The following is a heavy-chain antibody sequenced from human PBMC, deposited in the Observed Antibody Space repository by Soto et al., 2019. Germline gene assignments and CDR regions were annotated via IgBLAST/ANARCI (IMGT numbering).Heavy chain of an antibody. CDR2: IYYSGST. Sequence: QVQLQESGPGLVKPSQTLSLTCTVSGGSILSGDYYWSWIRQSPGKGLEWIGYIYYSGSTYYNPSLKSRVTISVDRSKNQFSLEVSSVTAAYTAVYYCARVAMTTVTTTAFDIWGQGTMVIVSS. CDR1: GGSILSGDYY. J-gene: IGHJ3*02. CDR3: ARVAMTTVTTTAFDI. V-gene: IGHV4-30-4*01. D-gene: IGHD4-17*01.